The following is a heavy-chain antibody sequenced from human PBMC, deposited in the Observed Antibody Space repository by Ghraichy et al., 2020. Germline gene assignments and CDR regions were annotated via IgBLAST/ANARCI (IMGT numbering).Heavy chain of an antibody. CDR3: AKDPNGDFVGAFDF. V-gene: IGHV3-23*01. J-gene: IGHJ3*01. CDR2: TKGGGSAT. D-gene: IGHD4-17*01. CDR1: GFTFGKYA. Sequence: LSLTCVGSGFTFGKYAMTWVRQVPGKGLEWVAATKGGGSATYYAASVKGRFTISRDNSQNTLYLQMNSLRAEDTAIYYCAKDPNGDFVGAFDFWGRGTMVTVSS.